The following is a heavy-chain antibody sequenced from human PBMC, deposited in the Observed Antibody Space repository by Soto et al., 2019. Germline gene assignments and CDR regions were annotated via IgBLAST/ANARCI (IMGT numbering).Heavy chain of an antibody. CDR1: GFTFSSYS. Sequence: EVQLVESGGGLVKPGGSLRLSCAASGFTFSSYSMNWVRQAPGKGLEWVSSISSSSSYIYYADSVKGRFTISRDNAKNSMYPQMNSLRAEDTAVYYCARVGEIAAPRSYYGTDVWCQGTTLTVSS. V-gene: IGHV3-21*01. CDR2: ISSSSSYI. CDR3: ARVGEIAAPRSYYGTDV. J-gene: IGHJ6*02. D-gene: IGHD6-6*01.